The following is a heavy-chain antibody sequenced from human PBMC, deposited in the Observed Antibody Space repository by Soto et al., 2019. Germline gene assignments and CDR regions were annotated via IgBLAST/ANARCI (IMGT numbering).Heavy chain of an antibody. D-gene: IGHD1-26*01. V-gene: IGHV1-8*01. CDR2: MNPNSGNT. CDR3: AVLSGSSPFDY. Sequence: GASVKVSCKASGYTFTSYDINWVRQATGQGLEWMGWMNPNSGNTGYAQKFQGRVTISRDNSKNTLYLQMNSLRAEDTAVYYCAVLSGSSPFDYWGQGTLVTVSS. CDR1: GYTFTSYD. J-gene: IGHJ4*02.